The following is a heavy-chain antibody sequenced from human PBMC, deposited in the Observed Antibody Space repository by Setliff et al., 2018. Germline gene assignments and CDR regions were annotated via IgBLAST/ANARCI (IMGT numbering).Heavy chain of an antibody. CDR2: IIHGGFT. Sequence: SETLSLTCAVYGGSFSGYYWSWVRQPPGKRLEWIGQIIHGGFTNYNPSLQSRVTISMDTSKNQFYLKVSSVTAADTAVYYSARSFSRREKFLLDYWGQGALVTVSS. J-gene: IGHJ4*02. CDR3: ARSFSRREKFLLDY. V-gene: IGHV4-34*12. CDR1: GGSFSGYY.